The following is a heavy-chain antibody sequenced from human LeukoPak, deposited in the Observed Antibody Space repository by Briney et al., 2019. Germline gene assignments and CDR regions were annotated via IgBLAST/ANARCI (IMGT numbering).Heavy chain of an antibody. CDR2: ISGSGGST. CDR1: GFTFSSYA. Sequence: QPGGSLRLSCAASGFTFSSYAMSWVRQAPGKGLEWVSAISGSGGSTYYADSVKGRFTISRDNSKNTLYLQMNSLRAEDTAVYYCAKVSFWSGYRYYYYYDMDVWGQGTTVTVSS. J-gene: IGHJ6*02. CDR3: AKVSFWSGYRYYYYYDMDV. D-gene: IGHD3-3*01. V-gene: IGHV3-23*01.